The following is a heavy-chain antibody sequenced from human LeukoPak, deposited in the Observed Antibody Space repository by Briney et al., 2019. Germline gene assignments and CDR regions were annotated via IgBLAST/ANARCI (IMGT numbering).Heavy chain of an antibody. J-gene: IGHJ6*02. D-gene: IGHD2-2*01. CDR3: ARVDCSSTSCYQSHYYYYYAMDV. Sequence: ASVKVSCKASGYTFTGYYIHWVRQAPGQGLEWMGLISPTSGGTNYAQKFQGRVTMTRDTSISTAYVDLSRLRSDDTAVYYCARVDCSSTSCYQSHYYYYYAMDVWGQGTTVTVSS. CDR2: ISPTSGGT. CDR1: GYTFTGYY. V-gene: IGHV1-2*02.